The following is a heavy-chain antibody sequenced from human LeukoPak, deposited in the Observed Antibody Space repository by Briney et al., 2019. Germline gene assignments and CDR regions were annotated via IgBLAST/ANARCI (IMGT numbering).Heavy chain of an antibody. J-gene: IGHJ4*02. CDR2: LYNTGNT. Sequence: GGSLRLSCAASGFTANINYLSTVRHAPRKGLEWVSTLYNTGNTYYANSVKGRFSISRDNSKNTLFLQMNSLRAEDTAVYYCARLTADGRLYFVDWGPGTLVTVSS. CDR1: GFTANINY. CDR3: ARLTADGRLYFVD. D-gene: IGHD6-13*01. V-gene: IGHV3-53*01.